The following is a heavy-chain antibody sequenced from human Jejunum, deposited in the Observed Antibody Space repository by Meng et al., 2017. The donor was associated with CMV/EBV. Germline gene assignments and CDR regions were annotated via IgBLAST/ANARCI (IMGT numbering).Heavy chain of an antibody. J-gene: IGHJ4*02. Sequence: CAVSGGSVSSGSYYWSWLRQPPGKGLEFIGYIYYNGNTNYNPSLMRRVTISLDTSQNHFSLKLTSVTAADTAVYYCARGTWAAAPSDYWGQGFLVTVSS. CDR2: IYYNGNT. CDR3: ARGTWAAAPSDY. CDR1: GGSVSSGSYY. D-gene: IGHD1-1*01. V-gene: IGHV4-61*03.